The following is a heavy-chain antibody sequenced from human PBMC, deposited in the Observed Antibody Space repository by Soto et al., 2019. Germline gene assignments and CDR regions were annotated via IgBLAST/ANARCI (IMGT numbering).Heavy chain of an antibody. J-gene: IGHJ6*02. CDR2: ISSSSSYT. Sequence: GGSXXXSXAAAXGXXGGYGGSWXRXXXGKGPVWVSYISSSSSYTNYADSVKGRFTISRDNAKNSLYLQMNSLRAEDTAVYYCAREDRGYSYGYYYGMDVRGQGTTVTXX. V-gene: IGHV3-11*06. D-gene: IGHD5-18*01. CDR3: AREDRGYSYGYYYGMDV. CDR1: XGXXGGYG.